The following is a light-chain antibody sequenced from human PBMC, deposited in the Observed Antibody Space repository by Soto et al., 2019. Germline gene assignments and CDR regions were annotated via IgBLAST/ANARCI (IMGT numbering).Light chain of an antibody. J-gene: IGLJ3*02. V-gene: IGLV1-40*01. Sequence: QSVLTQPPSVSGALGQRVTISCTGSSSNIGADYEVHWYQQIPGTAPKLLIYTYTNRPSGVPDRFSGSQSGASASLAITGLQAEDEADYYCPAHDRTLNSWVFGGGTKLTVL. CDR1: SSNIGADYE. CDR2: TYT. CDR3: PAHDRTLNSWV.